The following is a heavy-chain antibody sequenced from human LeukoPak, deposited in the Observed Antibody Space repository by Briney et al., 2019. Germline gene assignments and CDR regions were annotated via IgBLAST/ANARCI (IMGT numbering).Heavy chain of an antibody. CDR3: AKRGSNTWSDFDY. J-gene: IGHJ4*02. V-gene: IGHV4-30-2*01. CDR2: IYHSGST. Sequence: PSETLSLTCTVSSGSISSGGYYWSWIRQPPGKGLEWIGYIYHSGSTYYNPSLKSRVTISVDRSKNQFFLKLNSVTAADTAVYYCAKRGSNTWSDFDYWGQGTLVTVSS. CDR1: SGSISSGGYY. D-gene: IGHD6-13*01.